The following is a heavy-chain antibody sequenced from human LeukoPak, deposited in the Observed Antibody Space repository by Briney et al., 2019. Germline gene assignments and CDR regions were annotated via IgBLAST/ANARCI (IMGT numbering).Heavy chain of an antibody. CDR1: GGSLSSYY. V-gene: IGHV4-59*01. Sequence: SETLSLTPTVSGGSLSSYYWSCSWEPPRRGLGSMWYIYSSGSTNYNPSLKSRVTLSLDTSRNQFSMKLTSVTAADTAVYYCARDVDCGGDCSYFDSWGQGTLVTVSS. J-gene: IGHJ4*02. D-gene: IGHD2-21*02. CDR3: ARDVDCGGDCSYFDS. CDR2: IYSSGST.